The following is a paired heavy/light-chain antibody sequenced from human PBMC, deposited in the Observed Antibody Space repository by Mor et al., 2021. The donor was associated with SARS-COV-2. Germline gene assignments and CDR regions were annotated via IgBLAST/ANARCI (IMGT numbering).Light chain of an antibody. Sequence: SYELTQPLSVSVALGQTARITCGGNNIGSKNVHWYQQKPGQAPVLVIYRDSNRPSGIPERFSGSNSGNTATLTISRAQAGDEADYYCQVWDSSTHWVFGGGTKLTVL. CDR3: QVWDSSTHWV. CDR2: RDS. V-gene: IGLV3-9*01. CDR1: NIGSKN. J-gene: IGLJ3*02.
Heavy chain of an antibody. D-gene: IGHD3-9*01. Sequence: QVQLVESGGGLVKPGGSLRLSCAASGFTFSDYYMSWIRQAPGKGLEWVSYISSSGSTIYYADSVKGRFTISRDNAKNSLYLQMNSLRAEDTAVYYCARFRLRYFDWSTYYFDYWGQGTLVTVSS. J-gene: IGHJ4*02. CDR2: ISSSGSTI. CDR3: ARFRLRYFDWSTYYFDY. V-gene: IGHV3-11*01. CDR1: GFTFSDYY.